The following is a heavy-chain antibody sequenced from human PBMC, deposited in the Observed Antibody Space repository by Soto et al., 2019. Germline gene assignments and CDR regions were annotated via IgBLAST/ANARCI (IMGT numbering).Heavy chain of an antibody. V-gene: IGHV1-69*01. Sequence: QVQLVQSGAEVKKPGSSVKVSCKASGGTFSSYAISWVRQAPGQGLEWMGGIIPIFGTANYAQKFQGRVTITADESTSTAYMELSSLRSEDTAVYYCARASSYTYCGGDYYSNWFDPWGQGTLVTVSS. CDR2: IIPIFGTA. CDR3: ARASSYTYCGGDYYSNWFDP. D-gene: IGHD2-21*02. J-gene: IGHJ5*02. CDR1: GGTFSSYA.